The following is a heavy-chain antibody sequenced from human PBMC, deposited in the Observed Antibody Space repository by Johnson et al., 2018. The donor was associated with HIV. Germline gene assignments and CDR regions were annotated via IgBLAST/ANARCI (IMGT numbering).Heavy chain of an antibody. CDR1: GFPFSSYW. Sequence: VQLVESGGGLVQPGGSLRLSCAASGFPFSSYWMHWVRQAPGKGLVWVSRINNDGSSTTYADSVQGRFTISRDNAKNTLYLQMNSLRAEDTAVYYWARDPRFGERGAFDIWGQGTMVTVSS. V-gene: IGHV3-74*01. J-gene: IGHJ3*02. D-gene: IGHD3-10*01. CDR3: ARDPRFGERGAFDI. CDR2: INNDGSST.